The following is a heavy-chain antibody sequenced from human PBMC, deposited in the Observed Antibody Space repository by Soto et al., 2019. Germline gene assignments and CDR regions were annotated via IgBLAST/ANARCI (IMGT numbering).Heavy chain of an antibody. D-gene: IGHD1-7*01. CDR1: GFTFSSYG. J-gene: IGHJ3*02. CDR3: ARDPATTFGAFDI. CDR2: ISSSSSSI. V-gene: IGHV3-48*02. Sequence: PGGSLRLSCAASGFTFSSYGMNWVRQAPGKGLEWVSYISSSSSSIHYADSVKGRFTISRDNAKSSLYLQMNSLRDEDTAVYYCARDPATTFGAFDIWGQGTMVTVSS.